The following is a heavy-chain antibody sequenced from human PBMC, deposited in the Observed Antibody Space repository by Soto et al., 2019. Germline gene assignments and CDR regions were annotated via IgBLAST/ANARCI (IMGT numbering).Heavy chain of an antibody. V-gene: IGHV3-48*02. CDR2: ISSSTTTI. CDR3: TRAYSPIRV. Sequence: GGSLRLSCTASGFTFSNFNINWVRQAPGKGLEWISYISSSTTTIFYADSVKGRFTISRDNAKNSLYLQMNSLRDEDTAVYYCTRAYSPIRVWGQGTTVTVSS. J-gene: IGHJ6*01. D-gene: IGHD2-2*02. CDR1: GFTFSNFN.